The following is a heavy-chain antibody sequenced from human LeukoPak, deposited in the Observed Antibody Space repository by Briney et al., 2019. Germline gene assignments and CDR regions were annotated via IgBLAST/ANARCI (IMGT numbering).Heavy chain of an antibody. D-gene: IGHD5-24*01. V-gene: IGHV1-2*02. Sequence: GASVKVSCKASGYTFTGYYMHWVRQAPGQGLEWMGWINPNSGGSNYAQKFQGRVTMTRDTSISTAYMELSRLRSDDTAVYYCARRRDGYNIGPFDPWGQGTLVTVSS. CDR1: GYTFTGYY. CDR3: ARRRDGYNIGPFDP. J-gene: IGHJ5*02. CDR2: INPNSGGS.